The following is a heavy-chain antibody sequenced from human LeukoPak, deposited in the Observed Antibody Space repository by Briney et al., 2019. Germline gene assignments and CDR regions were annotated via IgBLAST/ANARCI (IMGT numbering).Heavy chain of an antibody. CDR1: GFTFDDYA. V-gene: IGHV3-9*03. J-gene: IGHJ5*02. D-gene: IGHD2-21*02. CDR3: TRLQDNWFDP. Sequence: PGRSLRLSCAASGFTFDDYAMHWVQQAPGKGLEWVSGISWNSGSIGYADSVKGRFTISRDNAKNSLYLQMNSLRTEDMALYYCTRLQDNWFDPWGQGTLVTVSS. CDR2: ISWNSGSI.